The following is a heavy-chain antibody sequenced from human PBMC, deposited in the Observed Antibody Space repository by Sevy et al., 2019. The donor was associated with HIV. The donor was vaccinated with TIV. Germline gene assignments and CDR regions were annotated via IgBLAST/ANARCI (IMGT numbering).Heavy chain of an antibody. J-gene: IGHJ4*02. D-gene: IGHD6-13*01. Sequence: GGSLRLSCAASGFTFSDHYMEWVRQAPGKGLEWVGRTRNKADSYTTEYAASVKGRFTISSDDSKNSLYLQMTSLKTEDTDVYYCATNAGLAAAGRVFDYWGQGTLVTVSS. CDR2: TRNKADSYTT. V-gene: IGHV3-72*01. CDR1: GFTFSDHY. CDR3: ATNAGLAAAGRVFDY.